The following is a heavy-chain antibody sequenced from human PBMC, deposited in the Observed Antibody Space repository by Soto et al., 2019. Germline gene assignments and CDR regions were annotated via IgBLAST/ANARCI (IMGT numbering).Heavy chain of an antibody. Sequence: QVQLVQSGAEVKEPGSSVKVSCKASGGTFSSYAISWVRQAPGQGLEWMGGIIPIFGTANYAQKFQGRVTITADKSTSTAYMELSSLRSEDTAVYYCARGGDIAAAGDYYYYGMDVRGQGTTVTVSS. V-gene: IGHV1-69*06. CDR3: ARGGDIAAAGDYYYYGMDV. CDR2: IIPIFGTA. CDR1: GGTFSSYA. D-gene: IGHD6-13*01. J-gene: IGHJ6*02.